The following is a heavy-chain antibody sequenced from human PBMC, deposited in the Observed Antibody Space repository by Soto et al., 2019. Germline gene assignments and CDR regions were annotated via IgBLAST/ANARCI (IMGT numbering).Heavy chain of an antibody. J-gene: IGHJ4*02. CDR3: SREGGNPGTSDY. D-gene: IGHD3-16*01. V-gene: IGHV1-18*01. CDR1: GYAFINYA. Sequence: QVQMVQSGAEVKKPGTSVKVSCKASGYAFINYAVTWVRQAPGEGLEWMGWISPSNDNSYYAQKFQDRVTMSTETSSNTAYMELRRLTSDDTAVYYCSREGGNPGTSDYWGQGTLVTVSS. CDR2: ISPSNDNS.